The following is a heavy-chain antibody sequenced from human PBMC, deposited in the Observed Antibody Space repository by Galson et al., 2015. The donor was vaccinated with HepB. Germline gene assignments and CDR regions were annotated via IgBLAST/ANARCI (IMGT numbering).Heavy chain of an antibody. CDR1: GYTFGDYA. CDR3: VRGHTVTFGGVFVVPVYFDC. CDR2: INAGNGNT. Sequence: SVQVSCKASGYTFGDYAIHWVRQAPGQGLEWLGWINAGNGNTKLAQEFEGRLSITRDTSASTAYMVLISLRSEDTAVYSCVRGHTVTFGGVFVVPVYFDCWGLGTLVTVSS. J-gene: IGHJ4*02. V-gene: IGHV1-3*01. D-gene: IGHD3-16*02.